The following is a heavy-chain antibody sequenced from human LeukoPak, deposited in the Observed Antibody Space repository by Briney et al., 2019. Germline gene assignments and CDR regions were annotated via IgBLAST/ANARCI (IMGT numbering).Heavy chain of an antibody. V-gene: IGHV1-69*13. J-gene: IGHJ6*02. CDR3: ARCGGDCHYYYYGMDV. Sequence: ASVKVSCKASGGTFSSYAISWVRQAPGQGLEWMGGIIPIFGTANYAQKFQGRVTITADESTSTAYMELSSLRSEDTAVYYCARCGGDCHYYYYGMDVWGQGTTVTVSS. CDR2: IIPIFGTA. CDR1: GGTFSSYA. D-gene: IGHD2-21*02.